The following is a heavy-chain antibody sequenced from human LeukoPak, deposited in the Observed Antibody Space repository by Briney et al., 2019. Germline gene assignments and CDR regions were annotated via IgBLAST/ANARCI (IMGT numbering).Heavy chain of an antibody. CDR1: GYTFTSYD. J-gene: IGHJ6*03. D-gene: IGHD3-10*01. Sequence: GASVKVSCKASGYTFTSYDINWVRQATGQGLEWMGWMNPNSGNTGYAQKFQGRVTMTRNTSISTAYMELSSLRSEDTAVYYCARGSLNRGGLGSGYYMDVWGKGTTVTISS. CDR2: MNPNSGNT. V-gene: IGHV1-8*01. CDR3: ARGSLNRGGLGSGYYMDV.